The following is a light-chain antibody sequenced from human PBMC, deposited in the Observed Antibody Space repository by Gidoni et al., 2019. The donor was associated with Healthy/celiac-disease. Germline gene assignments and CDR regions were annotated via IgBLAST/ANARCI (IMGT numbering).Light chain of an antibody. J-gene: IGKJ1*01. CDR3: QQRSNWPRT. V-gene: IGKV3-11*01. Sequence: EIVLTQSPATLSLSPGERATLSCRASQSVSSYLAWYPQKPGQAPRLLIYDASNRATGIPARFRGSGSGTDFTLTISSLEPEDFAVYYCQQRSNWPRTFGQXTKVEIK. CDR1: QSVSSY. CDR2: DAS.